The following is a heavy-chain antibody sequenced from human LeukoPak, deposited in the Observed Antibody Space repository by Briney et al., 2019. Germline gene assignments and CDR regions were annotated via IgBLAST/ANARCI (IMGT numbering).Heavy chain of an antibody. Sequence: PGASVKVSCKASGYTFTSYGISWVRQAPGQGLEWMGWISAYNGNTNYAQKLQDRVTMTTDTSTSTAYMELRSLRSDDTAVYYCARPRRLGRSGYVSHDAFDIWGQGTMVTVSS. V-gene: IGHV1-18*01. J-gene: IGHJ3*02. CDR3: ARPRRLGRSGYVSHDAFDI. D-gene: IGHD3-16*01. CDR1: GYTFTSYG. CDR2: ISAYNGNT.